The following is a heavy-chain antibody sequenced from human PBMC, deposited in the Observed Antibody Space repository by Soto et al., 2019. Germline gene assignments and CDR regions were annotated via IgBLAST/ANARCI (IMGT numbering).Heavy chain of an antibody. J-gene: IGHJ5*02. V-gene: IGHV1-18*01. CDR2: ISSYNGNT. Sequence: QVQLVQSGAEVKKPGASVKVSCKASGYTFTSYGISWARQAPGQGLEWMGWISSYNGNTNYAQKLQGRVTMTTDTSTRTAAIELRSLRSDDTAVYYCARAYYGAGSYGVFNWFDPWGQGILVVVS. D-gene: IGHD3-10*01. CDR3: ARAYYGAGSYGVFNWFDP. CDR1: GYTFTSYG.